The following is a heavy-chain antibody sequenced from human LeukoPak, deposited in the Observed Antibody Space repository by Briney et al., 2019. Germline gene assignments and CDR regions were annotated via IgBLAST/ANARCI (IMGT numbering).Heavy chain of an antibody. CDR2: INHSGST. Sequence: SETLSLTCAVYGGSFGGYYWSWIRQPPGKGLEWIGEINHSGSTNYNPSLKSRVTISVDTSKKQFSLKLRSVTAADTAVYYCARAVSKYGSGSYRAEGGDYWGQGTLVTVSS. D-gene: IGHD3-10*01. V-gene: IGHV4-34*01. CDR3: ARAVSKYGSGSYRAEGGDY. J-gene: IGHJ4*02. CDR1: GGSFGGYY.